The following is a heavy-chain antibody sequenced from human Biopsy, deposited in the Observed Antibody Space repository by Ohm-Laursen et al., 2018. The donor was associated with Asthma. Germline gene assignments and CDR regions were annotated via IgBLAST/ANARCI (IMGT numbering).Heavy chain of an antibody. J-gene: IGHJ4*02. CDR2: SYSVFDTT. CDR1: GGTFNTYV. Sequence: SSVKVSCKSLGGTFNTYVIGWVPQAPGQGVEWMGGSYSVFDTTTYPQKFQDRVTITADDSTSTVYMVLSSLRSEDTAVYYCARKAGSCISRTCYSLDFWGQGTLVTVSS. D-gene: IGHD2-2*01. CDR3: ARKAGSCISRTCYSLDF. V-gene: IGHV1-69*01.